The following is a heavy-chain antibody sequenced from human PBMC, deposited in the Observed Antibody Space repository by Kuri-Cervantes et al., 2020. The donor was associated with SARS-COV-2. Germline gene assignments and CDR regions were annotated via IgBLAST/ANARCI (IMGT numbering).Heavy chain of an antibody. CDR2: IKQNGSEK. J-gene: IGHJ4*02. CDR1: GFTFSSYW. V-gene: IGHV3-7*01. CDR3: AKDWSY. Sequence: GESLKISCAASGFTFSSYWMSWVRQAPGKGLEWVANIKQNGSEKYYVDSVKGRFTISRDNAKNSLYLQMNSLRAEDTAVYYCAKDWSYWGQGTLVTVSS.